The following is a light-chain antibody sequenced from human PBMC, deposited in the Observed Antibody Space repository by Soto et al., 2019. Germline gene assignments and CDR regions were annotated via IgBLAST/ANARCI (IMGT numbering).Light chain of an antibody. J-gene: IGLJ1*01. CDR1: SSDVGGYNY. Sequence: QLVLTQPASVSGSPGQSITISCTGTSSDVGGYNYVSWYQQHPGKAPKLIIYGVTNRPSGVSNRFSASKSGNTASLAISGLQAEDEADYYCSSYTTSSTYVFGTGTKLTVL. CDR3: SSYTTSSTYV. V-gene: IGLV2-14*03. CDR2: GVT.